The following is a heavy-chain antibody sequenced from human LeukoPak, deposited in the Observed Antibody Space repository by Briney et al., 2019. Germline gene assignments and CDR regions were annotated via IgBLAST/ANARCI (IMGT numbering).Heavy chain of an antibody. CDR2: ISYDGSNK. J-gene: IGHJ4*02. V-gene: IGHV3-30*03. D-gene: IGHD3-10*01. CDR1: GFTFSSYG. Sequence: GRSLRLSCAASGFTFSSYGMHWVRQAPGKGLEWVAVISYDGSNKYYADSVKGRFTISRDNSKNTLYLQMNSLRAEDTAVYYCARDHNGFGELSFFYWGQGTLVTVSS. CDR3: ARDHNGFGELSFFY.